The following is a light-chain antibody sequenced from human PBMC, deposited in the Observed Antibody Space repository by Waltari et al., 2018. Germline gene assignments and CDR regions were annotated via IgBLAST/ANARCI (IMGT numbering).Light chain of an antibody. CDR2: GAS. CDR1: QGITSTY. V-gene: IGKV3-20*01. J-gene: IGKJ2*01. CDR3: QQDGSLLPYT. Sequence: EIVLTQSPGTLSLSPGERATLSCRASQGITSTYLAWYQQKLGQAPRLLISGASSSAAGIPDRFSGSGSGTDFTLTISSLEPDDSAVYYGQQDGSLLPYTFGQGTKLEI.